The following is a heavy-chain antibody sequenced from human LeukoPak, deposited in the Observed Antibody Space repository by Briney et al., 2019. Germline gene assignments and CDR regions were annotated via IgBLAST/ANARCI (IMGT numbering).Heavy chain of an antibody. J-gene: IGHJ3*02. D-gene: IGHD3-22*01. CDR1: GGSISSGDYY. V-gene: IGHV4-30-4*08. CDR3: ARKYYYDSTDAFDI. Sequence: PSETLSLACTVSGGSISSGDYYWSWIRQPPGKGLEWIGYIYYSGSTNYNPSLKSRVTISVDKSKNQFSLKLSSVTAADTAVYYCARKYYYDSTDAFDIWGQGTMVTVSS. CDR2: IYYSGST.